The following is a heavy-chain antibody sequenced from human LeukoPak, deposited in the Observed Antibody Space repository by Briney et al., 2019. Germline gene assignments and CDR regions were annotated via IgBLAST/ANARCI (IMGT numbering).Heavy chain of an antibody. CDR1: GFTFSSYG. J-gene: IGHJ4*02. D-gene: IGHD3-22*01. CDR2: IRFDGSIT. Sequence: PGGSLRLSCAASGFTFSSYGMHWVRQAPGKGLEWVAFIRFDGSITYYADSVKGRFTISRDNSKNTLYLQMTSLRAEDTAVYYCAKYYYDSSGYRGGPYLIFDYLGQGTLVTVSS. CDR3: AKYYYDSSGYRGGPYLIFDY. V-gene: IGHV3-30*02.